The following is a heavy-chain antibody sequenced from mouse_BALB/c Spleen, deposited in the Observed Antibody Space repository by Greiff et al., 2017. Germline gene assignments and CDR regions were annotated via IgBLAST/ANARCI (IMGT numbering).Heavy chain of an antibody. Sequence: EVQLVESGPGLVKPSQSLSLTCTVTGYSITSDYAWNWIRQFPGNKLEWMGYISYSGSTNYNPSLKSRISITRDTSKNQFFLQLNSVTTEDTATYYCARREGLGRFAYWGQGTLVTVSA. CDR3: ARREGLGRFAY. CDR1: GYSITSDYA. J-gene: IGHJ3*01. V-gene: IGHV3-2*02. CDR2: ISYSGST. D-gene: IGHD4-1*01.